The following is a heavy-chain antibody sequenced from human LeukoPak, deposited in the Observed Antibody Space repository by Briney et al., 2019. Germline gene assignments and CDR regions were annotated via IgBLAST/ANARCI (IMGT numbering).Heavy chain of an antibody. J-gene: IGHJ4*02. Sequence: GGSLRLSCAASGFIFSTYAMSWVRQAPGKGLEWVSTISGSGGGTFYADSVKGRFTISRDNSKNTLYVQMNSLRAEDTALYYCAQDGSYDILTGSPYFDYWGQGTLVTVSS. CDR3: AQDGSYDILTGSPYFDY. D-gene: IGHD3-9*01. CDR1: GFIFSTYA. V-gene: IGHV3-23*01. CDR2: ISGSGGGT.